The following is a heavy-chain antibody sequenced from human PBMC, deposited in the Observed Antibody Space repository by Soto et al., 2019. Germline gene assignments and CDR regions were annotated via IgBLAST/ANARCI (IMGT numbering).Heavy chain of an antibody. V-gene: IGHV4-59*01. Sequence: TSETLSLTCTVSGGSISSYYWSWIRQPPGKGLEWIGNIYYSGSTNYNPSLKSRVTISVDTSKNQFSLKLSSVTAADTAVYYCARERYYGMDVWGQGTTVTVSS. CDR3: ARERYYGMDV. J-gene: IGHJ6*02. CDR1: GGSISSYY. CDR2: IYYSGST.